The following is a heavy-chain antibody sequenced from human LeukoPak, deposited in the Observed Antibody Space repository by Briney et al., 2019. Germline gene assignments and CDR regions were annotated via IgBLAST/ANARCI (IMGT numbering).Heavy chain of an antibody. V-gene: IGHV1-2*06. CDR2: INPNSGGT. D-gene: IGHD7-27*01. CDR3: ARDLPSTPNWELGY. CDR1: GYTFIDYY. Sequence: GASVKVSCKSSGYTFIDYYIHWVRQAPGQGLEWMGRINPNSGGTNSAQTFQGRVTMTRDTSISTAYMELNRLTSDDTAVYYCARDLPSTPNWELGYWGQGTLVTVSS. J-gene: IGHJ4*02.